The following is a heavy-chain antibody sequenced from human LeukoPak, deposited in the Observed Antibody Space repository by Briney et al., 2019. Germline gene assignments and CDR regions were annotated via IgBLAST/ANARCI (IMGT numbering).Heavy chain of an antibody. CDR3: VRNVVRTGYYDN. CDR1: GYAFTTYA. Sequence: ASVKVSCKASGYAFTTYAIHWVRQAPGQSLEWMGWINAGNGDTACSQKFQGRVTITRDTSASTAYMQLSGLRSEDTAVYYCVRNVVRTGYYDNWGQGTLVTVSS. V-gene: IGHV1-3*01. J-gene: IGHJ4*02. D-gene: IGHD2-21*01. CDR2: INAGNGDT.